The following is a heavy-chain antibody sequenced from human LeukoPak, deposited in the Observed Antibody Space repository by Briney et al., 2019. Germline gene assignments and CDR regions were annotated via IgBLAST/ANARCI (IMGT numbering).Heavy chain of an antibody. CDR2: INPNSGGT. CDR1: GYTFTGYY. D-gene: IGHD2-2*01. CDR3: ARSPSTIVVVPAAPVRYYMDV. Sequence: ASVKVSCKASGYTFTGYYMHWVRQAPGQGLEWMGWINPNSGGTNYAQKFQGRVTMTRDTSISTAYMELSRLRSDDTAVYYCARSPSTIVVVPAAPVRYYMDVWGKGTTVTVSS. V-gene: IGHV1-2*02. J-gene: IGHJ6*03.